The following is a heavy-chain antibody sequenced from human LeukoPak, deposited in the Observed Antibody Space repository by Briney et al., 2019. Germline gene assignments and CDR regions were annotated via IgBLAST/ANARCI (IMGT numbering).Heavy chain of an antibody. Sequence: SGGSLRLSCAASGFTFSSYAMSWDRQAPGKGLEWVSAISGSGGSTYYADSVKGRFTISRDNSKNTLYLQMNSLRAEDTAVYYCARDASAEWELPSTFDYWGQGTLVTVSS. CDR1: GFTFSSYA. CDR2: ISGSGGST. D-gene: IGHD1-26*01. V-gene: IGHV3-23*01. CDR3: ARDASAEWELPSTFDY. J-gene: IGHJ4*02.